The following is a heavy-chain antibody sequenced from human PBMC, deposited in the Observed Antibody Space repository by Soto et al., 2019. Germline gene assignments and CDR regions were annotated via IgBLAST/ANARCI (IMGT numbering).Heavy chain of an antibody. Sequence: PGGSLRLSCAASGFTFSSYAMSWVRQAPGKGLEWVSAISGSGGSTYYADSVKGRFTISRDNSKNTLYLQMNSLRAEDTAVYYCAKGSSRLRYVYYYYYYMDVWGKGTTVTVSS. CDR2: ISGSGGST. J-gene: IGHJ6*03. V-gene: IGHV3-23*01. CDR1: GFTFSSYA. D-gene: IGHD4-17*01. CDR3: AKGSSRLRYVYYYYYYMDV.